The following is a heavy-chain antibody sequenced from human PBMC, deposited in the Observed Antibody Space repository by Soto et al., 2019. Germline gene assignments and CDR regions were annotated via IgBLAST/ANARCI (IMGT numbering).Heavy chain of an antibody. CDR2: ISWNSGSI. D-gene: IGHD6-6*01. CDR3: AKSEGAARLAEYFQH. CDR1: GFTFDDYA. Sequence: GGSLRLSCAASGFTFDDYAMHWVRQAPGKGLEWVSGISWNSGSIGYADSVKGRFTISRDNAKNSLYLQMNSLRAEDTALYYCAKSEGAARLAEYFQHWGQGTLVTVSS. V-gene: IGHV3-9*01. J-gene: IGHJ1*01.